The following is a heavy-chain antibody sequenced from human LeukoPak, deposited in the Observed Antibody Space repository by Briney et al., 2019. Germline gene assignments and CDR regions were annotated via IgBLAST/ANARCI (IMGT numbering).Heavy chain of an antibody. D-gene: IGHD3-3*01. Sequence: GGSLRLSCAASGFTVSSNYMSWVRQAPGKGLEWVSVIYSGGSTCYADSVKGRFTISRDNSKNTLYLQMNSLRAEDTAVYYCAKPPLYDFWSGYYFDYWGQGTLVTVSS. CDR2: IYSGGST. CDR1: GFTVSSNY. V-gene: IGHV3-53*01. CDR3: AKPPLYDFWSGYYFDY. J-gene: IGHJ4*02.